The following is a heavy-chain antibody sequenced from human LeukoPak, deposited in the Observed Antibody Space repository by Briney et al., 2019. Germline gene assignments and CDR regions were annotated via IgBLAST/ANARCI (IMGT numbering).Heavy chain of an antibody. V-gene: IGHV4-59*01. D-gene: IGHD4-17*01. Sequence: SETLSLTCTVSGGSISSYYWSWIRQPPGKGLEWIGYIYYSGSTNYNPSLKSRVTISVDTSKNQFSLKLSSVTAADTAVYYCARDRYGETFDYWGQGILVTVSS. CDR1: GGSISSYY. CDR2: IYYSGST. CDR3: ARDRYGETFDY. J-gene: IGHJ4*02.